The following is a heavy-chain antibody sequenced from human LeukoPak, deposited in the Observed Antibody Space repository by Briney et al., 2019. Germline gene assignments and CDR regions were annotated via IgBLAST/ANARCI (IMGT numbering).Heavy chain of an antibody. CDR3: AHRADSDFDY. V-gene: IGHV2-5*08. CDR2: IYWDDDK. Sequence: TLSLTCAVSGGSISSGGYSWSWIRQPPGKALEWLALIYWDDDKRYSPSLKSRLTITKDTSKNQVVLTMTNMDPVDTATYYCAHRADSDFDYWGQGTLVTVSS. CDR1: GGSISSGGYS. D-gene: IGHD3-10*01. J-gene: IGHJ4*02.